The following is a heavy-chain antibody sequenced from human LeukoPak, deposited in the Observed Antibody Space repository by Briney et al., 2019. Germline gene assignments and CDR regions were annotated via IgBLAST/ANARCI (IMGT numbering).Heavy chain of an antibody. CDR2: ISYDGNNK. CDR3: ALLGGKLLWRIDY. Sequence: PGGSLRLSCAASGFTFSSYGMSWVRQAPGKGLEWVAVISYDGNNKYYADSVKGRFTISRDNSKNTLYLQVNSLRAEDTAVYYCALLGGKLLWRIDYWGQGTRVTVSS. D-gene: IGHD3-10*01. J-gene: IGHJ4*02. CDR1: GFTFSSYG. V-gene: IGHV3-30*03.